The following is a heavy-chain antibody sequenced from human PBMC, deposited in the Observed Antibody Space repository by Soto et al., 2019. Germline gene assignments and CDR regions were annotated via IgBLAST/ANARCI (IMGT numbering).Heavy chain of an antibody. J-gene: IGHJ4*02. CDR1: GGSISSSSYY. CDR2: IYYSGST. Sequence: SETLSLTCTVSGGSISSSSYYWGWIRQPPGKGLEWIGSIYYSGSTYYNPSLKSRVTISVDTSKNQFSLKLSSVTAADTAVYYCASDSSGWYHFDYWGQGTLVTVSS. CDR3: ASDSSGWYHFDY. V-gene: IGHV4-39*01. D-gene: IGHD6-19*01.